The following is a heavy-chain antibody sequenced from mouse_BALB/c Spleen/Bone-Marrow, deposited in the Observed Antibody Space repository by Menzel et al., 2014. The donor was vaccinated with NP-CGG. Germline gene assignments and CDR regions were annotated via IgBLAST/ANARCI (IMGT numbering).Heavy chain of an antibody. J-gene: IGHJ3*01. CDR2: ISSGGSYT. Sequence: EVKLVESGGDLVKPGGSLKLSCAASGFTFSNYAMSWVRQTPEKRLEWVASISSGGSYTYYTDSVKGRFTISRDNAKNTLYLQMSSLRSEDTAIYYGARQGVPRDGYPWFTSWGQGSLVTVSA. V-gene: IGHV5-9-3*01. D-gene: IGHD2-3*01. CDR3: ARQGVPRDGYPWFTS. CDR1: GFTFSNYA.